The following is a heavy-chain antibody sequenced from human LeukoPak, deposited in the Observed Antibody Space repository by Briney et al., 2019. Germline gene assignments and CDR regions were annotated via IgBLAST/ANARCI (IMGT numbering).Heavy chain of an antibody. Sequence: GESLKISCKGSEYSFTSYWISWVRQMPGKGLEWVGRIDPSDSYTNYSPSFQGHVTISADKSISTAYLQWSSLKASDTAMYYCARHEDSSSLYWGQGTLVTVSS. J-gene: IGHJ4*02. D-gene: IGHD6-13*01. V-gene: IGHV5-10-1*01. CDR1: EYSFTSYW. CDR2: IDPSDSYT. CDR3: ARHEDSSSLY.